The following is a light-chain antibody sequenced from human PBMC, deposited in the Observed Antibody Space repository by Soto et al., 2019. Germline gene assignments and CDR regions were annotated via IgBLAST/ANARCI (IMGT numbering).Light chain of an antibody. CDR3: SSYAGSNNPDV. Sequence: QSALTQPPSASGSPGQSVTISCTGTSSDIGGYNYVSWYQQYPGKAPKLMIYEVSKRPSGVPDRFSGSKSGNTASLTVSGLQAEDEADDYCSSYAGSNNPDVFGTGTKVTVL. CDR1: SSDIGGYNY. J-gene: IGLJ1*01. CDR2: EVS. V-gene: IGLV2-8*01.